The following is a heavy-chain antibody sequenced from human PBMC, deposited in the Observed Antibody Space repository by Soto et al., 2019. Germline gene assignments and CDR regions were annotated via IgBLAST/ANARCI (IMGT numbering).Heavy chain of an antibody. CDR3: ARDGADRDIVVVPAAIGPLYYYYYYMDV. V-gene: IGHV3-21*01. D-gene: IGHD2-2*01. CDR1: GFTFSSYI. Sequence: GGSLRLSCAASGFTFSSYIMNWVRQAPGKGLEWVSSISSSSSYIYYADSVKGRFTISRDNAKNSLYLQMNSLRAEDTAVYYCARDGADRDIVVVPAAIGPLYYYYYYMDVWGKGTTVTVSS. CDR2: ISSSSSYI. J-gene: IGHJ6*03.